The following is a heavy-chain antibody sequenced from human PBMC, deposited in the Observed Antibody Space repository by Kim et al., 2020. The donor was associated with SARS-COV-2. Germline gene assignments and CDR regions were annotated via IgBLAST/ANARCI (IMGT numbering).Heavy chain of an antibody. V-gene: IGHV3-53*01. CDR2: ST. Sequence: STYYADSVKGRFTISRDNSKNTLYLQMNSLRAEDTAVYYCASGSYFWGRCWGQGTLVTVSS. CDR3: ASGSYFWGRC. J-gene: IGHJ4*02. D-gene: IGHD1-26*01.